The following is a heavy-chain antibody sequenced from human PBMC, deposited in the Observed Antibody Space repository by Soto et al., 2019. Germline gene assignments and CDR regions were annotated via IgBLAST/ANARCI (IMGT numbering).Heavy chain of an antibody. CDR2: ISGSGRTI. Sequence: QVQLVESGGGLVKPGGSLRLSCAASGIVFSDYMSWVRQAPGKGLEWLSYISGSGRTIYSADSGKGRFTISRDNATNSLYLQMNNVRTEDTAVYYCARLPFPWGWFDPWGQGTLVTVSS. V-gene: IGHV3-11*01. CDR1: GIVFSDY. CDR3: ARLPFPWGWFDP. J-gene: IGHJ5*02. D-gene: IGHD3-16*01.